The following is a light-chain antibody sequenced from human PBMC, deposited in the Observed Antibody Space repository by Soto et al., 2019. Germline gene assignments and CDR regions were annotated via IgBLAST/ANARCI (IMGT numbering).Light chain of an antibody. CDR1: QSISSY. Sequence: DIPLTPSPPSLSASVGFRCTINFRASQSISSYLNWYQHQQGKAPKVLIFATSTLQGGVPSRFSGSGSGADFALTINNVQPEDCATYYCQQYNSYWTFGLGTKVDIK. CDR3: QQYNSYWT. CDR2: ATS. V-gene: IGKV1-39*01. J-gene: IGKJ1*01.